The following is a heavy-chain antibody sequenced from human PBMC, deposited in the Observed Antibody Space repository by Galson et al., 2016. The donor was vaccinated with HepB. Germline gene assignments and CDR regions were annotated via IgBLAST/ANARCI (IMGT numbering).Heavy chain of an antibody. Sequence: QSGAEVKKPGASVKVSCKASGYTFTNYGISWVRQAPGQGLEWMGWISAYNGNTNYAQNLQGRVTMTTDTSTSTAYMELRSLRSDDTAVYFCARGVRRAFYYDSSGYLVYFDYWGQGTLVTVSS. V-gene: IGHV1-18*01. D-gene: IGHD3-22*01. CDR2: ISAYNGNT. CDR3: ARGVRRAFYYDSSGYLVYFDY. CDR1: GYTFTNYG. J-gene: IGHJ4*02.